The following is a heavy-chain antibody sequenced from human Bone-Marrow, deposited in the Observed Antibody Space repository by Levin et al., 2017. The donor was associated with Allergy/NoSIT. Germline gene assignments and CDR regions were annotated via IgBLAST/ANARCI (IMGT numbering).Heavy chain of an antibody. CDR3: AKEVGYSYGRGYYGMDV. Sequence: GGSLRLSCGASGFSFVSYEMNWVRQAPGKGLEWLAFISTAGSSTYYAASVRGRFTISRDNTKNSLFLLMNTLRVEDTAVYYCAKEVGYSYGRGYYGMDVWGQGTTVTVSS. CDR1: GFSFVSYE. J-gene: IGHJ6*01. D-gene: IGHD5-18*01. V-gene: IGHV3-48*03. CDR2: ISTAGSST.